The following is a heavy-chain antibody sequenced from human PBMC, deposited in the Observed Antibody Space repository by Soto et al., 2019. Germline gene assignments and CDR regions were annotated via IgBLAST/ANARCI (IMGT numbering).Heavy chain of an antibody. D-gene: IGHD6-19*01. CDR2: INHSGST. Sequence: QVQLQQWGAGLLKPSETLSLTCAVYGGSFSGYYWSWIRQPPGKGLEWIGEINHSGSTNYNPSLKSRVTISVDTSKNQFSLKLSSVTAADTAVYYCARTGYSSGWFDYWGQGTLVTVSS. J-gene: IGHJ4*02. CDR3: ARTGYSSGWFDY. CDR1: GGSFSGYY. V-gene: IGHV4-34*01.